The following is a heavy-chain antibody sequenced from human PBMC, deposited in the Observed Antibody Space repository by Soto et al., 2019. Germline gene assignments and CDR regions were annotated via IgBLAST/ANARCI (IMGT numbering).Heavy chain of an antibody. Sequence: QVQLVQSGAEVKKPGASVKVSCKASGYTFTSYAMHWVRQAPGQRLEWMGWINAGNGNTKYSQKFQGRVTITRDTSASTAYIELSSLRSEDTAVYYCARSVVPAAMGDYYYYAMDVWGQGTTVTVSS. CDR1: GYTFTSYA. V-gene: IGHV1-3*01. D-gene: IGHD2-2*01. J-gene: IGHJ6*02. CDR2: INAGNGNT. CDR3: ARSVVPAAMGDYYYYAMDV.